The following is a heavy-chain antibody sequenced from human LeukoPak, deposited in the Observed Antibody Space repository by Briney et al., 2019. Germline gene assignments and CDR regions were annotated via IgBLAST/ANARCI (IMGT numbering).Heavy chain of an antibody. CDR2: ITWNSGTI. J-gene: IGHJ4*02. Sequence: GRSLRLSCAAYGFTFDDYGMDWVRHAPGKGLEWVSGITWNSGTIDYADSVKGRFTIYRDKGKNSLFLQMKSLRAEDTALYYCVKDIMMIPFGGPFDYWGQGTLVTVSS. CDR3: VKDIMMIPFGGPFDY. V-gene: IGHV3-9*01. CDR1: GFTFDDYG. D-gene: IGHD3-16*01.